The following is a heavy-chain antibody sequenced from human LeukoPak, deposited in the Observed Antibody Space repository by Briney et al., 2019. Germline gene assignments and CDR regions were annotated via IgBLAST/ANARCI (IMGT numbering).Heavy chain of an antibody. CDR1: GCSISSYY. V-gene: IGHV4-59*08. J-gene: IGHJ6*02. CDR3: ARHAGGYSPYYYYGMAV. Sequence: SSETLSLTCTVSGCSISSYYWSWIRQPPGKGLEGIGYIYYNGSTNYNPSLNSRVTISVATSKNRFSLKLSSVTAADTAVYYCARHAGGYSPYYYYGMAVWGQGTTVTVSS. D-gene: IGHD3-22*01. CDR2: IYYNGST.